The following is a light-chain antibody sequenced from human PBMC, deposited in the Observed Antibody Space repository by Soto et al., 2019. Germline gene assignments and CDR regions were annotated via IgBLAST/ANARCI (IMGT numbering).Light chain of an antibody. J-gene: IGKJ2*01. Sequence: EIVMTQSPATLSVSPGERATLSCRASQSVSSNLAWYQQKPGQAPRLLIYGASTRATGIPARFSGSGSGTEFTLTISSLQSEDFAVYYCQQYIGQGTKLEIK. CDR2: GAS. V-gene: IGKV3-15*01. CDR3: QQY. CDR1: QSVSSN.